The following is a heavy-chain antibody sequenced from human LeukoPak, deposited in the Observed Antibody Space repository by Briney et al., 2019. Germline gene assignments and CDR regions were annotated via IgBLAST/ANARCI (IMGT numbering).Heavy chain of an antibody. J-gene: IGHJ4*02. Sequence: GGSLRLSCAASGFTFSSYAMHWVRQAPGKGLEWVAVISYDGSNKYYADSVKGRFTISRDNSKNTLYLQMNSLRAEDTAVYYCAKLVVRGVMVGPEFDYWGQGTLVTVSS. CDR2: ISYDGSNK. D-gene: IGHD3-10*01. V-gene: IGHV3-30-3*02. CDR3: AKLVVRGVMVGPEFDY. CDR1: GFTFSSYA.